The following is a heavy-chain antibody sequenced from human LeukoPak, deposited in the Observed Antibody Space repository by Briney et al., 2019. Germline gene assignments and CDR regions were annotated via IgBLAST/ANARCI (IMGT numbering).Heavy chain of an antibody. Sequence: GASVTVSFKASGYTFTSYAMHWVRQAPGQRLEWMGWINAGNGNTKYSQKFQGRVTITRDTSASTAYMELSSLRSEDTAVYYCARGLGARDFDYWGQGTLVTVSS. CDR1: GYTFTSYA. CDR3: ARGLGARDFDY. J-gene: IGHJ4*02. V-gene: IGHV1-3*01. CDR2: INAGNGNT. D-gene: IGHD1-26*01.